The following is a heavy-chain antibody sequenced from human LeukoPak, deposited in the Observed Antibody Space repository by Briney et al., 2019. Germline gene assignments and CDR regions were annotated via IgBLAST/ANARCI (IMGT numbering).Heavy chain of an antibody. CDR1: GYSFTSYW. CDR3: ARRPQEYSYGRHAIDY. Sequence: GESLKISCKGYGYSFTSYWIGWVRQMPGKGLEWMGIVYPGDSDTRYSPSFQGQVTISADKSIRTAYLQWSSLKASDTAMYYCARRPQEYSYGRHAIDYWGQGTLVTVSS. J-gene: IGHJ4*02. D-gene: IGHD5-18*01. CDR2: VYPGDSDT. V-gene: IGHV5-51*01.